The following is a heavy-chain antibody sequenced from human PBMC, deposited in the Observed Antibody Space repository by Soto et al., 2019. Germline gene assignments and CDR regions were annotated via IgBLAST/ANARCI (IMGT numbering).Heavy chain of an antibody. CDR1: GFSLSTSGVG. Sequence: QITLKESGPTLVKPTQTLTLTCTFSGFSLSTSGVGVGWIRQPPGKALEWLALIYLNDDKRYSPSLKSRLTITKDTSKNHVVLTMTNMDPVDTATYYCAHIGQGGGVWYYFDYWGQGTLVTVSS. V-gene: IGHV2-5*01. CDR2: IYLNDDK. D-gene: IGHD2-21*01. CDR3: AHIGQGGGVWYYFDY. J-gene: IGHJ4*02.